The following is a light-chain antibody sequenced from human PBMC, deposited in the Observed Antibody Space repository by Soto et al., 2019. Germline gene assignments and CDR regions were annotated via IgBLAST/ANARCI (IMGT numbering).Light chain of an antibody. V-gene: IGKV3-15*01. Sequence: ETVMTQSPATLSVSPGERVTLSCRASQSVRTNLVWYQQNPGQPPRLLIYGASDRVAGVPDRFSGSGSGTDFTLTISGLQSEDCAVYYCQHYNSYSEAFGQGTKVELK. J-gene: IGKJ1*01. CDR3: QHYNSYSEA. CDR2: GAS. CDR1: QSVRTN.